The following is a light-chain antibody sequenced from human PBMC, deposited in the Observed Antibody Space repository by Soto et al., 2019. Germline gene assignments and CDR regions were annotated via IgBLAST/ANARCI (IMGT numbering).Light chain of an antibody. CDR1: SSDVGGYNY. CDR2: NVS. Sequence: QSALTQPASASGSPGQSITISCSGTSSDVGGYNYASWYQHHPGKAPILLFYNVSHPPSGLSHRFSGSKSGNTASLIISGLQADDEADYYCSSYTSSNVVVFGGGTKVTVL. CDR3: SSYTSSNVVV. V-gene: IGLV2-14*03. J-gene: IGLJ2*01.